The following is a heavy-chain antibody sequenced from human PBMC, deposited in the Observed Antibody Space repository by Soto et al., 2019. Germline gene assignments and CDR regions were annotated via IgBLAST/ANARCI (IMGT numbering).Heavy chain of an antibody. V-gene: IGHV3-23*01. CDR1: GFTFSSYA. Sequence: EVQLLESGGGLVQPGGSLRLSCAASGFTFSSYAMSWVRQAPGKGLEWVSTIRGSGGTTYYADSVKGRFTISRDNSKNTLYLQMNSLRAEDTAVYYCAKDREERYYDSSGYYYPTDFDDWGQGTLVTVSS. CDR3: AKDREERYYDSSGYYYPTDFDD. D-gene: IGHD3-22*01. J-gene: IGHJ4*02. CDR2: IRGSGGTT.